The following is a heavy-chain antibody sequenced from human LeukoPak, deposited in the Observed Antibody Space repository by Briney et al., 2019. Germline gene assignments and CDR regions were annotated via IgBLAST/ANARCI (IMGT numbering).Heavy chain of an antibody. Sequence: PSETLSLTCAVSGYSISSGYYWGWIRQPPGKGLEWIGSIYHSGSTYYNPSLKSRVTISVDTSKNQFSLKLSSVTAADTAVYYCARQGYDFWSGYSDAFDIWGQGTIVTVSS. D-gene: IGHD3-3*01. CDR1: GYSISSGYY. J-gene: IGHJ3*02. CDR2: IYHSGST. V-gene: IGHV4-38-2*01. CDR3: ARQGYDFWSGYSDAFDI.